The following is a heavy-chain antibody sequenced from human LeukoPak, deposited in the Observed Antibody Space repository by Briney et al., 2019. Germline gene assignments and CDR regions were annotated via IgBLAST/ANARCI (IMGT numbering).Heavy chain of an antibody. CDR3: AKLLITIFGVVPGDAFDI. J-gene: IGHJ3*02. D-gene: IGHD3-3*01. Sequence: PSETLSLTCTVSGGSISSYYWSWIRQPPGKGLEWVSAISGSGGSTYYADSVKGRFTISRDNSKNTLYLQMNSLRAEDTAVYYCAKLLITIFGVVPGDAFDIWGQGTMVTVSS. CDR1: GGSISSYY. CDR2: ISGSGGST. V-gene: IGHV3-23*01.